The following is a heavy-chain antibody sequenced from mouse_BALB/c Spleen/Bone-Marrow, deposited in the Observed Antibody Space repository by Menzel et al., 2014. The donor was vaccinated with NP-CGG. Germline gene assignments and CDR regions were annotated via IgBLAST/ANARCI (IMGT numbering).Heavy chain of an antibody. Sequence: ESGPGILQPSQTLSLTCSFSGFSLSTSGMGVGWIRQPSGEGLEWLADIXWDDNKYYNPSLKSRLTISKDTSSNQVFLEITSVDTADTATYYCARSMITEAMDYWGQGTSVTVSS. J-gene: IGHJ4*01. CDR3: ARSMITEAMDY. V-gene: IGHV8-5*01. D-gene: IGHD2-4*01. CDR1: GFSLSTSGMG. CDR2: IXWDDNK.